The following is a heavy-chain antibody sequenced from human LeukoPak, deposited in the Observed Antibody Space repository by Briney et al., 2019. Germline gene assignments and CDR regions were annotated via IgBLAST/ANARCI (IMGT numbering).Heavy chain of an antibody. V-gene: IGHV3-48*04. CDR2: ISSSSSTI. Sequence: SGGSLRLSCAASGFTFSSYSMNRVRQAPGKGLEWVSYISSSSSTIYYADSVKGRFTISRDNAKNSLYLQMNSLRAEDTAVDYCARTTCSSTTCYFVTYFDYWGQGTLVTVSS. J-gene: IGHJ4*02. CDR3: ARTTCSSTTCYFVTYFDY. CDR1: GFTFSSYS. D-gene: IGHD2-2*01.